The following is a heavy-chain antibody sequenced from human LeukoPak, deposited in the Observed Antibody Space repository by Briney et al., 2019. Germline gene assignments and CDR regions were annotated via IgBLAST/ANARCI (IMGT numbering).Heavy chain of an antibody. CDR1: GFTFSEYE. CDR2: ISTGGGSI. CDR3: AREPNPFSYYMDV. D-gene: IGHD1-14*01. Sequence: PGGSLRLSCVASGFTFSEYELNWVRQLPGKGLEWISHISTGGGSIHYADSVEGRFTISRDNAKNSVYLQMDSLRAEDTAVYYCAREPNPFSYYMDVWGKGTTVTVSS. J-gene: IGHJ6*03. V-gene: IGHV3-48*03.